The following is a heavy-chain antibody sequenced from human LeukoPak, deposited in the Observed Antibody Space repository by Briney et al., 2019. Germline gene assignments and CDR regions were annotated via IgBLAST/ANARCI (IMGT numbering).Heavy chain of an antibody. CDR3: ERYGYYFDY. V-gene: IGHV1-2*02. CDR1: GYTFTGYY. Sequence: ASVKVSCKASGYTFTGYYLHWVRQAPGHGLEWMGWINPNNGDTKYAQKFQGRVTMTRDTSITTAYMELSRLTSDDTAVYYCERYGYYFDYWGQGTLVTVSS. CDR2: INPNNGDT. J-gene: IGHJ4*02. D-gene: IGHD5-24*01.